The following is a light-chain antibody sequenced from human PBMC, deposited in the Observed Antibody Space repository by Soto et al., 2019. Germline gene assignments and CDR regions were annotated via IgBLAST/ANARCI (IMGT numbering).Light chain of an antibody. Sequence: EIVLTQSPATLSLSPGERATLSCRASQSVSSYLAWYQQKPGQAPRLLIYDASNRATGIPARFSGSGSGTDFTLTISSLGPEDSAVYYCQQRSNWPITFGQGTRLEIK. CDR2: DAS. CDR1: QSVSSY. CDR3: QQRSNWPIT. J-gene: IGKJ5*01. V-gene: IGKV3-11*01.